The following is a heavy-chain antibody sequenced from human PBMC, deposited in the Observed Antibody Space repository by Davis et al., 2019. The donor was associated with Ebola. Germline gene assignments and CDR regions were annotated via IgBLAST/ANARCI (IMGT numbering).Heavy chain of an antibody. J-gene: IGHJ4*02. V-gene: IGHV3-30*18. Sequence: GESLKISCAASGFTFSSYGMHWVRQAPGKGLEWVAVISYDGSNKYCADSVKGRFTISRDNSKNTLFLQMNSLRAEDTAVYYCAKGDTAKDWGQGTLVTVSS. CDR1: GFTFSSYG. CDR3: AKGDTAKD. CDR2: ISYDGSNK. D-gene: IGHD5-18*01.